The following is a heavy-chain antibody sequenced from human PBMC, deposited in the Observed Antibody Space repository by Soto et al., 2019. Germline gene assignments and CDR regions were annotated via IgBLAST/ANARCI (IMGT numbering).Heavy chain of an antibody. Sequence: EVQLLESGGGLVQPGGSLRLSCAAPGFTFSNYAMNWVRQAPGKGLEWVSVISGSGGSTYYADSVKGRFTISRDNSHNTLYLQMNSLRGEDTAVYYCARRSSGWYFDYWGQGTLVTVSS. CDR2: ISGSGGST. D-gene: IGHD6-19*01. CDR1: GFTFSNYA. CDR3: ARRSSGWYFDY. J-gene: IGHJ4*02. V-gene: IGHV3-23*01.